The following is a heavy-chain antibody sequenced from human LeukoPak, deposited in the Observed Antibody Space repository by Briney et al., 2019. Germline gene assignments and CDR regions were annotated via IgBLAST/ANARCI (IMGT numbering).Heavy chain of an antibody. CDR3: AKTPRDSGYVEFDY. CDR2: ISYDGSNK. J-gene: IGHJ4*02. D-gene: IGHD5-12*01. V-gene: IGHV3-30*18. Sequence: GRSLRLSCAASGFTFSSYGMHWVRQAPGKGLEWVAVISYDGSNKYYADSVKGRFTISRDNSKNTLYLQMNSLRAEDTAVYYCAKTPRDSGYVEFDYWGQGTLVTVSS. CDR1: GFTFSSYG.